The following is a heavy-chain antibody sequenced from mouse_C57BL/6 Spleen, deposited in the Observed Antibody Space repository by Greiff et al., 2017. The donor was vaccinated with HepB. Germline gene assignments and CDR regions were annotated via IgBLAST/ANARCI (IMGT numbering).Heavy chain of an antibody. CDR2: ISYDGSN. CDR1: GYSITSGYY. CDR3: ARVGLPWYFDV. D-gene: IGHD2-4*01. Sequence: EVQLQESGPGLVKPSQSLSLTCSVTGYSITSGYYWNWIRQFPGNKLEWMGYISYDGSNNYNPTLKNRISITRDTSKNQLFLKLKSLTTEDTATYYCARVGLPWYFDVWGTGTTVTVAS. V-gene: IGHV3-6*01. J-gene: IGHJ1*03.